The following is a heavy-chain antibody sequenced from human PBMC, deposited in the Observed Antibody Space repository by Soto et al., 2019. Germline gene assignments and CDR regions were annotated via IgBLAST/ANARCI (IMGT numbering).Heavy chain of an antibody. CDR3: ARDTHNNGFDP. CDR2: VGSGGSSA. J-gene: IGHJ5*02. CDR1: GFTFSTYW. Sequence: QSGGSLRLSCAASGFTFSTYWMHWFRQAPGKGLVWVSRVGSGGSSASYADSVKGRFTISRDNAKNTLYLQMNSLRAEDTAVYYCARDTHNNGFDPWGQGPLVTVS. V-gene: IGHV3-74*01.